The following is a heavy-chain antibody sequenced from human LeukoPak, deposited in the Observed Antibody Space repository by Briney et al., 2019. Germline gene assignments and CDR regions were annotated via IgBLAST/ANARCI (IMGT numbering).Heavy chain of an antibody. CDR1: GFTFSSYD. D-gene: IGHD3-10*01. Sequence: GGSLRLSCAASGFTFSSYDMSWVRQAPGKGLEWVSAISGGGGSASYAHYADSVKGRFTISRDNSKNTLYLQMNSLRAEDTAVYYCAKIDSGSYDYWGQGTLVTVSS. V-gene: IGHV3-23*01. CDR3: AKIDSGSYDY. J-gene: IGHJ4*02. CDR2: ISGGGGSASYA.